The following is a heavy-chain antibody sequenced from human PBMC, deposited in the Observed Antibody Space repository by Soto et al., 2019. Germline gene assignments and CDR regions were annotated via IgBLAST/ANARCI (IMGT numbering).Heavy chain of an antibody. V-gene: IGHV4-39*01. D-gene: IGHD3-16*01. CDR1: GGSISSSSYY. CDR2: IYYSGST. Sequence: QLQLQESGPGLVKPSETLSLTCTVSGGSISSSSYYWGWIRQPPGKGLEWIGSIYYSGSTYYNPSLKSRVTISVDTSKNQFSLKLSSVTAADTAVYYCARHKGYYDYVWGSYRYYYFDYWGQGTLVTVSS. CDR3: ARHKGYYDYVWGSYRYYYFDY. J-gene: IGHJ4*02.